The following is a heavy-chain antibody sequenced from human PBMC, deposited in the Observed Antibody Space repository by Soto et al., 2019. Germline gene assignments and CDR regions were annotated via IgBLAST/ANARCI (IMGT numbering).Heavy chain of an antibody. CDR1: GYTFTSYY. D-gene: IGHD3-16*01. Sequence: QVQLVQSGAEVKKPGASVKVSCKASGYTFTSYYMHWVRQAPGQGLEWLGIINPSGGSTSYAQKFQGRVTMARDTSTSTVYMELIGLRFEDTAVYYCARALIRGAYYYYGMDVWDQGTTVTVSS. V-gene: IGHV1-46*01. J-gene: IGHJ6*02. CDR3: ARALIRGAYYYYGMDV. CDR2: INPSGGST.